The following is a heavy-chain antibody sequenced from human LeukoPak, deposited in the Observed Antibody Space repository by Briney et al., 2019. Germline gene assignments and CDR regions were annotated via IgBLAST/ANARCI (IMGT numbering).Heavy chain of an antibody. CDR3: ARDWRGVPGTARYYYFGMDV. D-gene: IGHD6-13*01. CDR2: VYYNGIT. V-gene: IGHV4-59*01. J-gene: IGHJ6*02. Sequence: SGTLSLTCTVSGGPIGSYYWSWIRQPPGKGLEWIGYVYYNGITNYNPSLKSRVTISVDTSKIQFSLRLTSVTAADTAVYYCARDWRGVPGTARYYYFGMDVWGQGATVTVSS. CDR1: GGPIGSYY.